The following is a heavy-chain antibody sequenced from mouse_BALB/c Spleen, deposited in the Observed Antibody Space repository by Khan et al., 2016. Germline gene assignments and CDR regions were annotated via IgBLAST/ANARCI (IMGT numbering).Heavy chain of an antibody. Sequence: QIQLVQSGPELKKPGETVKISCKASGYTFTNYGMIWVRQAPGKDLKWMGWINTFTGQPSYADDFKGRFAFSLETSASTVYLQINNLKNEDMATYFCARHGPGAMDYWGQGTSVTVSS. CDR1: GYTFTNYG. CDR2: INTFTGQP. V-gene: IGHV9-1*02. J-gene: IGHJ4*01. CDR3: ARHGPGAMDY.